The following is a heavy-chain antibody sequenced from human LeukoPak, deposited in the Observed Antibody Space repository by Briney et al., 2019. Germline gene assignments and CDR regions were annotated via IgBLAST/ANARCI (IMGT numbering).Heavy chain of an antibody. J-gene: IGHJ4*02. V-gene: IGHV3-33*01. CDR2: IWYDGSNK. D-gene: IGHD6-19*01. CDR3: ARGSSGWYEGGPFDY. CDR1: GFTFSNYG. Sequence: PGGSLRLSCAASGFTFSNYGMHWVRQAPGKGLEWVAVIWYDGSNKYYADSVKGRFTISRDNSKNTLYLQMNSLRAEDTAVYYCARGSSGWYEGGPFDYWGQGTLVTVSS.